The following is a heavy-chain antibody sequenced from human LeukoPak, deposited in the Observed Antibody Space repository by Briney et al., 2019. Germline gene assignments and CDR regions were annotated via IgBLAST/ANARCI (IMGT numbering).Heavy chain of an antibody. CDR1: GFTFSSYA. D-gene: IGHD3-3*01. CDR2: ISYDGSNK. CDR3: ARDRSPLQFLEWSLTYGMDV. J-gene: IGHJ6*02. V-gene: IGHV3-30-3*01. Sequence: GRSLRLSCAASGFTFSSYAMHWVRQAPGKGLEWVAVISYDGSNKYYADSVKGRFTISRDNAKNSLYLQMNSLRAEDTAVYYCARDRSPLQFLEWSLTYGMDVWGQGTTVTVSS.